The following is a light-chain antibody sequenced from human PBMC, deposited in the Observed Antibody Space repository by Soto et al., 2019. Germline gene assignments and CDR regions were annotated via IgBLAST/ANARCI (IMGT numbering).Light chain of an antibody. Sequence: QSVLTQPPSVSGAPVQRVTISCTGSSSNIGAGDDVPWYQQLPGTAPELLIYGNSNRPSGVPDRFSGSKSVNSAALATTGLRAEDEADYYCQSYDSSLRGLVFGGGTKLTVL. V-gene: IGLV1-40*01. CDR3: QSYDSSLRGLV. J-gene: IGLJ3*02. CDR2: GNS. CDR1: SSNIGAGDD.